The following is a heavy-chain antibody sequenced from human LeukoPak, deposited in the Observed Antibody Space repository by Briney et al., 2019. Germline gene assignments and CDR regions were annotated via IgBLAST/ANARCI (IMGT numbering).Heavy chain of an antibody. V-gene: IGHV1-2*02. J-gene: IGHJ4*02. CDR1: GYSFTAYY. CDR2: INLYNGAT. D-gene: IGHD1-14*01. CDR3: ASWAGGNEPVASFDY. Sequence: ASVKVSCEPTGYSFTAYYIFWMRQAPGQGLECMGWINLYNGATKYAQRFQSRVTMTGDTSISTAYMELSRLRSDDTATYYCASWAGGNEPVASFDYWGQGTLVTVSS.